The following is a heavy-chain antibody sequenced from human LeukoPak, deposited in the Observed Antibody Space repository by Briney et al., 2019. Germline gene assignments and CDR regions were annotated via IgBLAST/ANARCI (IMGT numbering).Heavy chain of an antibody. V-gene: IGHV5-51*01. CDR3: ARAGGSGTWDY. J-gene: IGHJ4*02. CDR1: GYSFTRNW. Sequence: GESLPISCKGSGYSFTRNWIGWVRQMPGKGLEWMGIIYPGDSDTRYSPSFQGHVTISADKSISTAYLQWSSLKAADTAMYYCARAGGSGTWDYWAQRTLVTVSS. CDR2: IYPGDSDT. D-gene: IGHD3-10*01.